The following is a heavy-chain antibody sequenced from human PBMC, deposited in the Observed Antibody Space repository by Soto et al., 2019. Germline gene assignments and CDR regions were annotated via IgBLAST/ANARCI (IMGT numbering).Heavy chain of an antibody. D-gene: IGHD3-10*01. J-gene: IGHJ4*02. CDR3: ATSGVDSRFYFDC. CDR1: GFTFTTFSSYW. Sequence: EVQLVQSGGGLVQPGGSPRLSCAASGFTFTTFSSYWMHWVRQTPGQGLVWVSRINGDGSRATYADSVKGRFTISRDNAQNTLYLQMDSLRAEDTAMYYCATSGVDSRFYFDCWGQGTPVTVSS. V-gene: IGHV3-74*01. CDR2: INGDGSRA.